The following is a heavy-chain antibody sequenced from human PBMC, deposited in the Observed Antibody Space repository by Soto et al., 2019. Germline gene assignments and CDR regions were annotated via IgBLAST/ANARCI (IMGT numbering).Heavy chain of an antibody. CDR3: ARGSIAARYYFGH. J-gene: IGHJ4*02. Sequence: QVQLVESGGGVVQPGRSLRLSCAASGFTFSSYGMHWVRQAPGKGLEWVAVIWYDGSNKYYADSVKGRFTIPRDNSKKTLDLQMNSLRAQDTAVYYCARGSIAARYYFGHWGPGTLVNGSS. CDR1: GFTFSSYG. V-gene: IGHV3-33*01. CDR2: IWYDGSNK. D-gene: IGHD6-6*01.